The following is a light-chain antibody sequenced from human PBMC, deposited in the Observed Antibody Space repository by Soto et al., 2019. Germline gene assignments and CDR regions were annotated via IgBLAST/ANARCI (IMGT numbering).Light chain of an antibody. V-gene: IGKV1-39*01. CDR1: QSISTY. CDR2: AAS. J-gene: IGKJ4*01. CDR3: HQTYSTPLT. Sequence: DIQMTQSPSSLSASVGDRVTITCRATQSISTYLSWYQQKPGKAPKLLISAASSLESGVPSRFSGSGSGTDFCLTICSLQPEDCATYYCHQTYSTPLTYGGGTKVEIK.